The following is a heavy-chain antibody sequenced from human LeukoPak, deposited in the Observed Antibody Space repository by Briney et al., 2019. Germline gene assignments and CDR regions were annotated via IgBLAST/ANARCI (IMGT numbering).Heavy chain of an antibody. V-gene: IGHV1-2*02. Sequence: ASVKVSCKASGYTFTGYYTHWVRQAPGQELEWMGWINPNSGGTNYAQKFQGRVTMTRDTSISTAYMELSRLRSDDTAVYYCARDRLTMVRGVKTDLVYWGQGTLVTVSS. J-gene: IGHJ4*02. D-gene: IGHD3-10*01. CDR2: INPNSGGT. CDR1: GYTFTGYY. CDR3: ARDRLTMVRGVKTDLVY.